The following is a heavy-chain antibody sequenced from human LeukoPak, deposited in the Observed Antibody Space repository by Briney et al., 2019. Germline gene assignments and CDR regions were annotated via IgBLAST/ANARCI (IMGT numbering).Heavy chain of an antibody. CDR3: ARSVPEMATIHYYYYMDV. D-gene: IGHD5-24*01. V-gene: IGHV1-69*05. CDR2: IIPIFGTA. J-gene: IGHJ6*03. Sequence: ASVKVSCKASGGTFSSYAIIWVRQAPGQGLEWMGGIIPIFGTANYAQKFQGRVTITTDESTSTAYMELSSLRSEDTAVYYCARSVPEMATIHYYYYMDVWGKGTTVTVSS. CDR1: GGTFSSYA.